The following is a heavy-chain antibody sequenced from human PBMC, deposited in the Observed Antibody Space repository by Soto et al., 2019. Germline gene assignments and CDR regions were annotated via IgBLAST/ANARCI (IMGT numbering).Heavy chain of an antibody. Sequence: ASVKVSCKASGYTFTGYHIHWVLQAPGQGLEFMGWINANNGGAGSAQQFQGRVTMTRDTSSTNTVSLELTSLTSDDTAVYYCARGGATIFGVIDSWGQGTRVTVSS. CDR3: ARGGATIFGVIDS. J-gene: IGHJ5*01. D-gene: IGHD3-3*02. CDR1: GYTFTGYH. CDR2: INANNGGA. V-gene: IGHV1-2*02.